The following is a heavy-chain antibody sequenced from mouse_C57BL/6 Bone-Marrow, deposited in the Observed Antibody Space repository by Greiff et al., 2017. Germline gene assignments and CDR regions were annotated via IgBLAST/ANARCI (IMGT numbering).Heavy chain of an antibody. V-gene: IGHV1-19*01. CDR2: INPYNGGT. J-gene: IGHJ3*01. CDR1: GYTFTDYY. D-gene: IGHD4-1*01. Sequence: VQLKESGPVLVKPGASVKMSCKASGYTFTDYYMNWVKQSHGKSLEWIGVINPYNGGTSYNQKFKGKATLTVDKYSSTAYIELNSLTSEDSAVYYCAREGTGTGPWFAYWGQGTLVTVSA. CDR3: AREGTGTGPWFAY.